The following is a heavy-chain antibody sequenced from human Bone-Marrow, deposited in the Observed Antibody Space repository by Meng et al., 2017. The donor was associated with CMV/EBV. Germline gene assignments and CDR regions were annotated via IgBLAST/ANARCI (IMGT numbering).Heavy chain of an antibody. CDR3: ARARYYFDY. V-gene: IGHV4-59*01. J-gene: IGHJ4*02. CDR1: GGSISSYY. Sequence: SETLSLTCTVSGGSISSYYWSWIRQPPGKGLEWIGYIYYSGSTNYNPSLKSRVTISVDTSKNQLPLKLSSVTAADTAVYYCARARYYFDYWRQGTLVTVSS. CDR2: IYYSGST.